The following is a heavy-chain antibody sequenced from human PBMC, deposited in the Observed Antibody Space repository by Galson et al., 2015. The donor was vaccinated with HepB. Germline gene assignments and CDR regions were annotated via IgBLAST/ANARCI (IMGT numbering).Heavy chain of an antibody. Sequence: SLRLSCAASGFTFSSYAMSWVRQAPGKGLEWVSAISGSGGSTYYADSVKGRFTISRDNSKNTLYLQMNSLRAEDTAVYYCAKYIGVGDYEPIDYWGQGTLVTVSS. J-gene: IGHJ4*02. V-gene: IGHV3-23*01. CDR3: AKYIGVGDYEPIDY. CDR2: ISGSGGST. CDR1: GFTFSSYA. D-gene: IGHD4-17*01.